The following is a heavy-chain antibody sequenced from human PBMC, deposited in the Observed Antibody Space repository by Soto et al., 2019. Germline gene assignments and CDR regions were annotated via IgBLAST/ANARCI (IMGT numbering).Heavy chain of an antibody. CDR2: ISGSGSST. CDR1: GFTFSDYG. D-gene: IGHD1-26*01. Sequence: PGGSLRLSCEASGFTFSDYGMTWVRQAPGKGLEWVSGISGSGSSTYYADSVKGRFTISRDNSKNTLYLQMNSLRAEDTSVYYCAKEGGLSGSYYISSSYYFDYWGQGTLVTVSS. CDR3: AKEGGLSGSYYISSSYYFDY. J-gene: IGHJ4*02. V-gene: IGHV3-23*01.